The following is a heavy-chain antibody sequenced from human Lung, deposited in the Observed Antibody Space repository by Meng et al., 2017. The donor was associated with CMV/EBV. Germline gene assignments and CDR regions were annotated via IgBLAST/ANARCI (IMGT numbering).Heavy chain of an antibody. D-gene: IGHD3-10*01. J-gene: IGHJ4*02. CDR3: ARETHGSGSYYDY. CDR1: GGSISSGDYY. V-gene: IGHV4-30-4*01. Sequence: SGGSISSGDYYWSWIRQPPGKGLEWIWYIYYSGSTYYNPSLKSRVTISVDTSKNQFSLKLSSVTAADTAVYYCARETHGSGSYYDYWGQGTLVTVSS. CDR2: IYYSGST.